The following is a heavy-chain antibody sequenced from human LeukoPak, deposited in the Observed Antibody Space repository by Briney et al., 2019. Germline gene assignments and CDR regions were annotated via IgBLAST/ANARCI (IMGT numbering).Heavy chain of an antibody. D-gene: IGHD6-13*01. J-gene: IGHJ6*02. Sequence: SVKVSCKASGGTFSSYAISWVRQAPGQGLEWMGRIIPILGIANYAQKFQGRVTITADKSTSTAYMELSSLRSEDTAVYYCARDRQRYSSSWYEYYYYGMDVWGQGTTVTVSS. CDR2: IIPILGIA. CDR1: GGTFSSYA. CDR3: ARDRQRYSSSWYEYYYYGMDV. V-gene: IGHV1-69*04.